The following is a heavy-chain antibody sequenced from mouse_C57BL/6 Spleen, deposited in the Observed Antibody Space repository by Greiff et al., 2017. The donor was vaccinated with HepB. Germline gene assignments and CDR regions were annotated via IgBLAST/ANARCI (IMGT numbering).Heavy chain of an antibody. V-gene: IGHV5-4*01. Sequence: EVHLVESGGGLVKPGGSLKLSCAASGFTFSSYAMSWVRQTPEKRLEWVATISDGGSYTYYPDNVKGRFTISRDNAKNNLYLQMSHLKSEDTAMYYCARENYYGSSPSYWYFDVWGTGTTVTVSS. CDR2: ISDGGSYT. CDR1: GFTFSSYA. D-gene: IGHD1-1*01. CDR3: ARENYYGSSPSYWYFDV. J-gene: IGHJ1*03.